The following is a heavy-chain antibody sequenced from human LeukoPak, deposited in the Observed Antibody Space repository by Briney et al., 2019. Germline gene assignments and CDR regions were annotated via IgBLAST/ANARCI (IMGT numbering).Heavy chain of an antibody. CDR3: ARHLDSSSWLYDAFDI. CDR2: ISSSSSYI. Sequence: GGSLRLSCAASGFTFSSYSMNWVRQAPGKGLEWASSISSSSSYIYYADSVKGRFTISRDNAKNSLYLQMNSLRAEDTAVYYCARHLDSSSWLYDAFDIWGQGTMVTVSS. CDR1: GFTFSSYS. V-gene: IGHV3-21*01. D-gene: IGHD6-13*01. J-gene: IGHJ3*02.